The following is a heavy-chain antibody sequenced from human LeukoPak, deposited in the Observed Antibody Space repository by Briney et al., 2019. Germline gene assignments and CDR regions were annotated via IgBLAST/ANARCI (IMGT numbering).Heavy chain of an antibody. V-gene: IGHV1-2*02. D-gene: IGHD2-2*01. J-gene: IGHJ5*02. Sequence: ASVKVSCKASGYTFTGYYMHWGRQAPGQGVEGMGWINPNSGGTNYAQKFQGRVTMTRDTSTSTDYMELSSLTYEDTAVYYCARDVSSTSSWWFDPWGQGTLVIVSS. CDR3: ARDVSSTSSWWFDP. CDR2: INPNSGGT. CDR1: GYTFTGYY.